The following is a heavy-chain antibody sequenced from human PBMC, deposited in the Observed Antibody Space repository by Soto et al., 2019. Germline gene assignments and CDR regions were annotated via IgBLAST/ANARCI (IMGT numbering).Heavy chain of an antibody. J-gene: IGHJ3*02. D-gene: IGHD3-22*01. Sequence: ASVKVSCKASGYTFTGYYMHWVRQAPGQGLEWMGWINPNSGGTNYAQKFQGRVTMTRDTSISTAYMELSRLRSDDTAVYYCARGSITMIVVVPSAFDIWGQGTMVTVSS. CDR3: ARGSITMIVVVPSAFDI. CDR2: INPNSGGT. V-gene: IGHV1-2*02. CDR1: GYTFTGYY.